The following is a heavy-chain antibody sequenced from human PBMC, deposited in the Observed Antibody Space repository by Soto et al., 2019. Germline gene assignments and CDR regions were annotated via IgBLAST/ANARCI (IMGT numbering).Heavy chain of an antibody. J-gene: IGHJ4*02. CDR3: ARKAWVRFDY. Sequence: GTLSLTCAVSGDSISSSVWWTWVRQPPGKGLEWIGEVFHTGDTYFNPSLRSRVAMSVDKSTNEFSLKVTSVTAADTAIYYCARKAWVRFDYWGQGALVTVSS. V-gene: IGHV4-4*02. CDR2: VFHTGDT. D-gene: IGHD7-27*01. CDR1: GDSISSSVW.